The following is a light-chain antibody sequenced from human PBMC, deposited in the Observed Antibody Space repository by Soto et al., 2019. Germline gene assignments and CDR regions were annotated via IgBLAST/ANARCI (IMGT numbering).Light chain of an antibody. V-gene: IGLV2-14*01. CDR3: NSYTTSSTWV. CDR1: SSDVGGYDY. J-gene: IGLJ3*02. CDR2: EVS. Sequence: QAVVTQPASVSGSPGQSITISCTGTSSDVGGYDYVSWYQQHPDKAPKLMIYEVSNRPSGVSDRFSGSKSGNTASLTISGLQPEDEADYYCNSYTTSSTWVFGGGTKLTVL.